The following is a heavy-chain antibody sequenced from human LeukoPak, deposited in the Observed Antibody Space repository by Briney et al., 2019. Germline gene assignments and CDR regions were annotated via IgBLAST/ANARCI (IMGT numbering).Heavy chain of an antibody. CDR3: ARGPWIQLWLGSDWFDP. V-gene: IGHV1-2*02. CDR1: GYTFTGYY. J-gene: IGHJ5*02. CDR2: INPNSGGT. D-gene: IGHD5-18*01. Sequence: GASVKVSCKASGYTFTGYYMHWVRQAPGQGLEWMGLINPNSGGTNYAQKFQGRVTMTRDTSISTAYMELSRLRSDDTAVYYCARGPWIQLWLGSDWFDPWGQGTLVTVSP.